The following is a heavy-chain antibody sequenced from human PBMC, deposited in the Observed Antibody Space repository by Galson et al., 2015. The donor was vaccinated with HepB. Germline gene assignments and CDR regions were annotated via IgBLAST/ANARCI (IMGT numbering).Heavy chain of an antibody. Sequence: SLRLSCAASGFTFSSYSMNWVRQAPGKGLEWVSSISSSSSYIYYADSVKGRFTISRDNAKNSLYLQMNSLRAEDTAVYYCARDRYPGFRAARTPYNWFDPWGQGTLVTVSS. V-gene: IGHV3-21*01. J-gene: IGHJ5*02. CDR2: ISSSSSYI. D-gene: IGHD6-6*01. CDR1: GFTFSSYS. CDR3: ARDRYPGFRAARTPYNWFDP.